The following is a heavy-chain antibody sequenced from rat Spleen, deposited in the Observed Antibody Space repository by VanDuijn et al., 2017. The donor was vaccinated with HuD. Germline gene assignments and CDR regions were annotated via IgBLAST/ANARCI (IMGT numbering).Heavy chain of an antibody. D-gene: IGHD1-9*01. CDR3: ARRHYGYTDYFDY. V-gene: IGHV5-20*01. CDR2: ISYDGGGT. Sequence: EVQLVESDGGLVQPGKSLKLSCAASGFTFSDYYMAWVRQAPTKGLEWVASISYDGGGTYYRDSVRGRFTISRDDAKSTLSLQMDSLRSEDTATYYCARRHYGYTDYFDYWGQGVMVTVSS. J-gene: IGHJ2*01. CDR1: GFTFSDYY.